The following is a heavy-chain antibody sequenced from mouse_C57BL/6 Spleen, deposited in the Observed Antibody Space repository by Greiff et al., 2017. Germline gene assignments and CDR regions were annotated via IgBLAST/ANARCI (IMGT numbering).Heavy chain of an antibody. V-gene: IGHV14-2*01. CDR3: ARYGKGWYFDV. J-gene: IGHJ1*03. D-gene: IGHD2-1*01. CDR1: GFNIKDYY. CDR2: IDPEDGET. Sequence: VQLQQSGAELVKPGASVKLSCTASGFNIKDYYMHWVKQRTEQGLEWIGRIDPEDGETKTAPKFQGKATITADTSSNTAYLQLSSLTSEDTAVYYCARYGKGWYFDVWGTGTTVTVSS.